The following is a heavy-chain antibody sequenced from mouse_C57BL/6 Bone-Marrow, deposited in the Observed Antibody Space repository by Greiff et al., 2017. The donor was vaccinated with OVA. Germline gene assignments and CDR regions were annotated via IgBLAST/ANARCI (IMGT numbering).Heavy chain of an antibody. CDR3: ARLDGSSPSYWYFDV. D-gene: IGHD1-1*01. J-gene: IGHJ1*03. V-gene: IGHV1-26*01. CDR1: GYTFTDYY. Sequence: VQLQQSGPELVKPGASVKISCKASGYTFTDYYMNWVKQSHGKSLEWIGDINPNNGGTSYNQKFKGKATLTVDKSSSTAYMELRSLTSEDSAVYYCARLDGSSPSYWYFDVWGTGTTVTVSS. CDR2: INPNNGGT.